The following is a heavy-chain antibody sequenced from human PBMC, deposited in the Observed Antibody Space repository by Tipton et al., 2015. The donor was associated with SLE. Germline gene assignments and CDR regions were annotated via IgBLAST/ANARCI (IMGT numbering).Heavy chain of an antibody. V-gene: IGHV4-39*07. CDR3: ARGPYYYMDV. CDR2: INHSGNT. Sequence: TLSLTCSVSGEFISSNNYYWGWIRQSPGKDLEWIGSINHSGNTHYNPSLKSRVTISVDTSRNQCSLNLTSVTAADTAVYYCARGPYYYMDVWGKGTTVTVSS. CDR1: GEFISSNNYY. J-gene: IGHJ6*03.